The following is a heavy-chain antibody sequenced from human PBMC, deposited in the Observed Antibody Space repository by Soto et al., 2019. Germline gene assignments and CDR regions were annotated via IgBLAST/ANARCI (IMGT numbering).Heavy chain of an antibody. CDR3: ARGSGGYGSLSYYDVDHYYYIDV. Sequence: ASVKVSCKASGYTFTGYYMHWVRQAPGQGLEWMGWINPNSGGTNYAQKFQGWVTMTRDTSISTAYMELSRLRSDDTAVYYCARGSGGYGSLSYYDVDHYYYIDVRAKRTTVTGSS. D-gene: IGHD3-10*01. CDR1: GYTFTGYY. V-gene: IGHV1-2*04. CDR2: INPNSGGT. J-gene: IGHJ6*03.